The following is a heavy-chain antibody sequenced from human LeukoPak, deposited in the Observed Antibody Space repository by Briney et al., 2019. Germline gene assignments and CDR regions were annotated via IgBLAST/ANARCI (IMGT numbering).Heavy chain of an antibody. Sequence: ASVKVSCKASGYTFTSYGISWVRQAPGQGLEWMGWIGAYNGNTNYAQKLQGRVTMTTDTSTSTAYMELRSLRSDDTAVYYCARVPDYYDSSGYQLHFDYWGQGTPVTVSS. CDR3: ARVPDYYDSSGYQLHFDY. CDR1: GYTFTSYG. J-gene: IGHJ4*02. V-gene: IGHV1-18*01. D-gene: IGHD3-22*01. CDR2: IGAYNGNT.